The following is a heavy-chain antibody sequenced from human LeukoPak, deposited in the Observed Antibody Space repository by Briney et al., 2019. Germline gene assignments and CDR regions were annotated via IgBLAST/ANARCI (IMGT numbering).Heavy chain of an antibody. CDR2: INAGNGNT. CDR1: GYTFTGYY. V-gene: IGHV1-3*03. CDR3: ARDVGYSSSWYDWFDP. D-gene: IGHD6-13*01. Sequence: SVKVSCKASGYTFTGYYMHWVRQAPGQGLEWMGWINAGNGNTKYSQEFQGRVTITRDTSASTAYMELSSLRSEDMAVYYCARDVGYSSSWYDWFDPWGQGTLVTVSS. J-gene: IGHJ5*02.